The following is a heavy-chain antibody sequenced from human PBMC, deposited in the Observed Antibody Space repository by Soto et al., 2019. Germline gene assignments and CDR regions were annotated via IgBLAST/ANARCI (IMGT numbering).Heavy chain of an antibody. V-gene: IGHV3-23*01. Sequence: DVQLLESGGGLAQRGGSLRLSCAASGFSFSTYGMTWVRQAPGKGLEWVSYGGSGGSTYYADSVKGRFTISRDNSKNTLYLQMIRLRAEDTAVYYCVKFRGRAYHYYYMDVWGNGTTVTVSS. CDR2: YGGSGGST. CDR1: GFSFSTYG. CDR3: VKFRGRAYHYYYMDV. J-gene: IGHJ6*03. D-gene: IGHD3-16*01.